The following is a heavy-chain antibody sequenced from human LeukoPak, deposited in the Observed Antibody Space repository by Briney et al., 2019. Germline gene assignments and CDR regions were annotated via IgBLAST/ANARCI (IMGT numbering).Heavy chain of an antibody. Sequence: PSETLSLTCTVSGGSISSGGYYWRWIRQPAGKGLEWIGRIYTSGSTNYNPSLKSRVTISVDTSKNQFSLKLSSVTAADTAVYYCARVRFLEWLTDYWGQGTLVTVSS. J-gene: IGHJ4*02. CDR3: ARVRFLEWLTDY. V-gene: IGHV4-61*02. CDR1: GGSISSGGYY. D-gene: IGHD3-3*01. CDR2: IYTSGST.